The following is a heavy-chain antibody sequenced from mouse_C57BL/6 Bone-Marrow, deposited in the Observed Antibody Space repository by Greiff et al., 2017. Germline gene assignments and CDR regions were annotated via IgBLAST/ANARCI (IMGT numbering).Heavy chain of an antibody. CDR3: AKERRYYGSSPLFAY. Sequence: VQLQQSGAELVRPGASVKLSCTASGYTFTSYGISWVKQRTGQGLEWIGEIYPRSGNTYYNEKFKGKVTLTADKSSSTAYMELRSLTSEDSAVYFCAKERRYYGSSPLFAYWGQGTLVTVSA. CDR1: GYTFTSYG. D-gene: IGHD1-1*01. J-gene: IGHJ3*01. CDR2: IYPRSGNT. V-gene: IGHV1-81*01.